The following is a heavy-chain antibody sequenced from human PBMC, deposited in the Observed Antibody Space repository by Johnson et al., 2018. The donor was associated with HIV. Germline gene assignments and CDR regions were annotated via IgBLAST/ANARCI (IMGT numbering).Heavy chain of an antibody. CDR2: ISGSGGST. CDR3: ARRDGFDYGNAFDI. J-gene: IGHJ3*02. D-gene: IGHD5-12*01. Sequence: VQLVESGGGVVRPGGSLRLSCAAAGFTFDDYGMSWVRQAPGKGLEWVSAISGSGGSTGYADSVKGRFTISRANAKNSLYLQMNSLRAEDTALYYCARRDGFDYGNAFDIWGQGTMVTVSS. CDR1: GFTFDDYG. V-gene: IGHV3-20*04.